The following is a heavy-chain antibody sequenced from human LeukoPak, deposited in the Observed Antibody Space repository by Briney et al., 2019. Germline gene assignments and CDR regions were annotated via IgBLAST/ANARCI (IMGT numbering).Heavy chain of an antibody. CDR3: ARQSIMITFGGVTDDAFDI. CDR1: GYTFTGYF. J-gene: IGHJ3*02. D-gene: IGHD3-16*01. Sequence: ASVKVSCKASGYTFTGYFMHWVRQAPGQGPEWMGWINPNSGGTKYAQKFQGRVAITRNTSISTAYMELSSLRSEDTAVYYCARQSIMITFGGVTDDAFDIWGQGTMVTVSS. V-gene: IGHV1-2*02. CDR2: INPNSGGT.